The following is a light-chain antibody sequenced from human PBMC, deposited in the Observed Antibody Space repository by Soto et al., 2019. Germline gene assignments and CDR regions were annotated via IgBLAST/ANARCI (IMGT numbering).Light chain of an antibody. CDR1: STDVGNYNY. CDR2: DVN. V-gene: IGLV2-8*01. CDR3: SSYAGSNNWV. Sequence: QSALTQPPSASGSPGQSLTISCTGTSTDVGNYNYVSWYQQHPGNAPKLMIPDVNRRPSGVPDRFSGSKSGNTASLTVSGLQAEDEADYYCSSYAGSNNWVFGGGTKLTVL. J-gene: IGLJ3*02.